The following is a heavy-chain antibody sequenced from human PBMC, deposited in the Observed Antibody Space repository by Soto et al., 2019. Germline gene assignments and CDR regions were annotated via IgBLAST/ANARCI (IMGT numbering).Heavy chain of an antibody. D-gene: IGHD6-6*01. CDR1: GGSFSGYY. V-gene: IGHV4-34*01. CDR3: ARALSIEARGGGYYYYYMDV. J-gene: IGHJ6*03. CDR2: INHSGST. Sequence: SETLSLTCAVYGGSFSGYYWSWIRQPPGKGLEWIGEINHSGSTNYNPSLKSRVTISVDTSKNQFSLKLSSVTAADTAVYYCARALSIEARGGGYYYYYMDVWGKGTTVTVSS.